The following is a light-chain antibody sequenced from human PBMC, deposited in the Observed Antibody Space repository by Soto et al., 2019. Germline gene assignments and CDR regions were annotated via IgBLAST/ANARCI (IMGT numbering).Light chain of an antibody. CDR3: QQYNSYST. J-gene: IGKJ1*01. CDR2: DAS. Sequence: DIQMTQSPSTLSASVGDRVTITCRASQSISSWLAWYQQKPGKAPELLIYDASSLESGVPSRFSGSGSGTEFTLTISILQPDYFATYYCQQYNSYSTFGKGTKVEIK. CDR1: QSISSW. V-gene: IGKV1-5*01.